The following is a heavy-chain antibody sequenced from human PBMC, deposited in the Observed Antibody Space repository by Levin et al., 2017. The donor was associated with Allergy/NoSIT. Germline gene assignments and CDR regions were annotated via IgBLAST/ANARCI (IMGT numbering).Heavy chain of an antibody. J-gene: IGHJ4*02. D-gene: IGHD5-18*01. CDR3: SRGVVRVGYTYGSDY. CDR1: GDSFRSNDYF. CDR2: IYFIGSP. V-gene: IGHV4-31*03. Sequence: SCTVSGDSFRSNDYFWNWLRQRPGKGLEWIGNIYFIGSPYYNPSLRSRVTMLVDRSKTQISLKMLSVTAADTAVYYCSRGVVRVGYTYGSDYWGQGTRVTVAS.